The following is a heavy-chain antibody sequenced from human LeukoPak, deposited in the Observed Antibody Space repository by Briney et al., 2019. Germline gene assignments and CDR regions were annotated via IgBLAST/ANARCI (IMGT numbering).Heavy chain of an antibody. CDR2: IYYSGST. CDR3: ARGGGSPPFDY. J-gene: IGHJ4*02. V-gene: IGHV4-59*01. Sequence: PSETLSLTCTVSGGSISNYYWSWIRQPPGKGLEWIGYIYYSGSTNYNPSLKSRVTISVDTSKNQFSLKLSSVTAADTAVYYCARGGGSPPFDYWGQGTLVTVSS. CDR1: GGSISNYY. D-gene: IGHD1-26*01.